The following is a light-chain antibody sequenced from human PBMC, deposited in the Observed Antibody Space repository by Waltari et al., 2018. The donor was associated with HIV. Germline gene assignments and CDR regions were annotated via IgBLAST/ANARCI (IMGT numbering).Light chain of an antibody. CDR1: ETVGTH. Sequence: ILLTQSPSSLSGSVGDRVSMTCRASETVGTHVNWYQHRPGQAPRVLLSRTSILQSGVPSRFSGSSSGSHFTLTISDLQPEDAATYYCHQAYTVPWSFGQGT. V-gene: IGKV1-39*01. J-gene: IGKJ1*01. CDR2: RTS. CDR3: HQAYTVPWS.